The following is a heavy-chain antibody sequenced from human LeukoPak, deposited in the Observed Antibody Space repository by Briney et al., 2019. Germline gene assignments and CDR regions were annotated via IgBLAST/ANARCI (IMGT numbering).Heavy chain of an antibody. CDR2: ISYDGSNK. Sequence: GGSLRLSCAASGFTFSSYAMHWVRQAPGKGLEWVAVISYDGSNKYYADSVKGRFTISRDNSKNTLYLQMNSLRAEDTAVYYCASTDSSGYYSNFDYWGQGTLVTVSS. CDR1: GFTFSSYA. V-gene: IGHV3-30-3*01. CDR3: ASTDSSGYYSNFDY. D-gene: IGHD3-22*01. J-gene: IGHJ4*02.